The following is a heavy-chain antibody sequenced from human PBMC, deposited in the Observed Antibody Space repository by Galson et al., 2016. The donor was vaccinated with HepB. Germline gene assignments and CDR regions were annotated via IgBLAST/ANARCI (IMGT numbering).Heavy chain of an antibody. D-gene: IGHD2-15*01. V-gene: IGHV3-7*01. CDR2: TDQDGRQI. CDR3: AKAAGRGGDFDH. Sequence: SLRLSCAASGSTFSNYWMSWVRQAPGKGLEYVAKTDQDGRQIYYLGPVRGRFTISRDNAKKSLYLQMNGLRAEDTALYYCAKAAGRGGDFDHWGRGTLVTVSS. CDR1: GSTFSNYW. J-gene: IGHJ4*02.